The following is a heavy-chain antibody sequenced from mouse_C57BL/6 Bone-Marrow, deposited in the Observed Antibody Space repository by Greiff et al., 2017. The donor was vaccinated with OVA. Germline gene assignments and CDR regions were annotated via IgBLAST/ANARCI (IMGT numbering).Heavy chain of an antibody. V-gene: IGHV3-6*01. CDR3: ARDGLYYSNYPFAY. CDR2: ISYDGSN. Sequence: DVQLVESGPGLVKPSQSLSLTCSVTGYSITSGSYCNWLRQFPGNKLEWMGYISYDGSNNYNPSLKNRISITRDTSKNQFFLKLNSVTTEDTATYYCARDGLYYSNYPFAYWGQGTLVTVSA. J-gene: IGHJ3*01. D-gene: IGHD2-5*01. CDR1: GYSITSGSY.